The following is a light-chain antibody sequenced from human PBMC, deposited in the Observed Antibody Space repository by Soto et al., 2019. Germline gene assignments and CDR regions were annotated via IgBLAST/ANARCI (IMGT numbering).Light chain of an antibody. J-gene: IGKJ1*01. CDR1: HSVRSD. Sequence: EIVMTQSPATLSVSPVERATLSCMASHSVRSDLAWYQQKPGQSPRLLIFDASTRATGIPARFSGSGSGTEFTLTISNLQSEDFAVYYCQQRSNWPRTFGQGTKVDIK. V-gene: IGKV3-15*01. CDR2: DAS. CDR3: QQRSNWPRT.